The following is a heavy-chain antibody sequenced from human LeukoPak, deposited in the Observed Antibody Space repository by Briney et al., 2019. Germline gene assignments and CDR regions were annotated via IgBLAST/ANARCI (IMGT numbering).Heavy chain of an antibody. J-gene: IGHJ4*02. V-gene: IGHV1-2*02. CDR3: ARNDFWSGGHYFDY. D-gene: IGHD3-3*01. CDR2: INPNSGGT. CDR1: GYTFTGYY. Sequence: GASVKVSCKASGYTFTGYYMHWVRQAPGQGLEWMGWINPNSGGTNYAQKFQGRVTMTRDTSISTAYMELSRLRSDDTAVYYCARNDFWSGGHYFDYWGQGTLVTVSS.